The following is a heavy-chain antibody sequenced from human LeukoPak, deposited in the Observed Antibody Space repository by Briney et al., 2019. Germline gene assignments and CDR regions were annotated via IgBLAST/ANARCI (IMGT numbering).Heavy chain of an antibody. CDR1: GYTFTGYY. J-gene: IGHJ4*02. V-gene: IGHV1-8*02. D-gene: IGHD2-2*01. CDR2: MNPNSGNT. CDR3: ARGPAHSYIVPAAISPSPYDY. Sequence: ASVKVSCKASGYTFTGYYMHWVRQAPGQGLEWMGWMNPNSGNTGYAQKFQGRVTMTRNTSISTAYMELSSLRSEDTAVYYCARGPAHSYIVPAAISPSPYDYWGQGTLVTVSS.